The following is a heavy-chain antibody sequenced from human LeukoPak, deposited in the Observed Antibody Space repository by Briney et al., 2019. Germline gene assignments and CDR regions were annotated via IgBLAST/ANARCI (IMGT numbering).Heavy chain of an antibody. D-gene: IGHD5-12*01. J-gene: IGHJ4*02. CDR3: ARSAAAGRIVATFGY. Sequence: PGGSLRLSCAASGFTFSSYWMSWVRQAPGKGLEWVANIKQDGSEKYYVDSVKGRFTISRDNAKNSLYLQMNSLRAEDTAVYYCARSAAAGRIVATFGYWGQGTLVIVSS. V-gene: IGHV3-7*01. CDR1: GFTFSSYW. CDR2: IKQDGSEK.